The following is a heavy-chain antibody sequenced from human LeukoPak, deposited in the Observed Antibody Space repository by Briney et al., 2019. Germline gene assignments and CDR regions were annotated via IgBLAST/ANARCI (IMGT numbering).Heavy chain of an antibody. CDR2: ISSSSSYI. Sequence: GGSLRLSCAASGFAFSSYSMNWVRQAPGKGLEWVSSISSSSSYIYYADSVKGRFTISRDNAKNSLYLQMNSLRAEDTAVYYCARGYSGSYRFDYWGQGTLVTVSS. CDR3: ARGYSGSYRFDY. V-gene: IGHV3-21*01. CDR1: GFAFSSYS. D-gene: IGHD1-26*01. J-gene: IGHJ4*02.